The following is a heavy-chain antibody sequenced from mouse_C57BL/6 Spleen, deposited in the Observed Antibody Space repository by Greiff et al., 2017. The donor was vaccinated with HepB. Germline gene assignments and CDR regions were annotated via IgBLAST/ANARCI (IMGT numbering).Heavy chain of an antibody. CDR3: ARSLITTVVATGYFDY. CDR1: GYTFTSYW. J-gene: IGHJ2*01. V-gene: IGHV1-64*01. D-gene: IGHD1-1*01. Sequence: LVESGAELVKPGASVKLSCKASGYTFTSYWMHWVKQRPGQGLEWIGMIHPNSGSTNYNEKFKSKAKLTVDKSSSTAYMQLSSLTSEDSAVYYCARSLITTVVATGYFDYWGQGTTLTVSS. CDR2: IHPNSGST.